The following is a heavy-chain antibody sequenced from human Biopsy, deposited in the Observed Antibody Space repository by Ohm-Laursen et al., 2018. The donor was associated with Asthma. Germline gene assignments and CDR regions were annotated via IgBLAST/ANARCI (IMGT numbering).Heavy chain of an antibody. Sequence: SQTLSLTCTVGGAYIGSRDHHWSWIRQSPGTGLEWIGFVFWSGTTHYNRSLERRLPISIDTTRNEFSMTLRSVTAADTAVYFCARVASYGDLYFGIDVWGPGTTVAVS. V-gene: IGHV4-30-4*01. CDR3: ARVASYGDLYFGIDV. CDR2: VFWSGTT. CDR1: GAYIGSRDHH. J-gene: IGHJ6*02. D-gene: IGHD4-17*01.